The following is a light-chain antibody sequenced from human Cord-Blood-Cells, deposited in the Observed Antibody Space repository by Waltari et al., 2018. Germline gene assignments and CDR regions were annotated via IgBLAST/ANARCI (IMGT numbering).Light chain of an antibody. CDR2: LNSDGSH. Sequence: QLVLTQSPSPSASRGASVKLTCTLSSGHSSYAIASHQQQPEKGPGYLVKLNSDGSHSKGDRIPDRFSGSSSGAERYRTISSLQSEDEADYYCQTWGTGIHVVFGGGTKLTVL. J-gene: IGLJ2*01. CDR1: SGHSSYA. V-gene: IGLV4-69*01. CDR3: QTWGTGIHVV.